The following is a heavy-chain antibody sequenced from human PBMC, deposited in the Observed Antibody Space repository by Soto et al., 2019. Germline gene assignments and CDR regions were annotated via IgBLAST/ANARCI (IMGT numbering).Heavy chain of an antibody. Sequence: SVKVSFKDSRYTFTSYAMHWVRQAPGQRLEWMGWINAGNGNTKYSQKFQGRVTITRDTSASTAYMELSSLRSEDTAMYYCARDLRVYSSALSFNYWGQGTMVTVS. CDR1: RYTFTSYA. V-gene: IGHV1-3*01. J-gene: IGHJ4*02. CDR3: ARDLRVYSSALSFNY. D-gene: IGHD6-19*01. CDR2: INAGNGNT.